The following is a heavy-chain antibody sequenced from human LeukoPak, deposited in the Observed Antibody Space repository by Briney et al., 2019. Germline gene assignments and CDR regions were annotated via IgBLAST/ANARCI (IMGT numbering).Heavy chain of an antibody. V-gene: IGHV4-34*01. CDR2: INHSGST. D-gene: IGHD4-11*01. CDR3: ARYGSNYGDAFDI. CDR1: GGSFSGYY. J-gene: IGHJ3*02. Sequence: SETLSLTCAVYGGSFSGYYWSWIRQPPGKGLEWIGEINHSGSTNYNPSLKSRVTISVDTSKNQFSLKLSSVTAADTAVYYCARYGSNYGDAFDIWGQGTMVTVSS.